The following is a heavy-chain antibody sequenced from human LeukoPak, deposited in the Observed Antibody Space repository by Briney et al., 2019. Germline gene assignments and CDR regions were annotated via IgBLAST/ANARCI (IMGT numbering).Heavy chain of an antibody. CDR3: ARGDPVGLFDD. V-gene: IGHV4-59*08. D-gene: IGHD1-26*01. J-gene: IGHJ4*02. CDR1: GGSISSYY. CDR2: IYYSGST. Sequence: SETLSLTCTVSGGSISSYYWSWIRQPPGKGLEWIGYIYYSGSTNYNPSLKSRVTISVDTSKNQFSLKLSSVTAADTAVYYCARGDPVGLFDDWGQGILVTVSS.